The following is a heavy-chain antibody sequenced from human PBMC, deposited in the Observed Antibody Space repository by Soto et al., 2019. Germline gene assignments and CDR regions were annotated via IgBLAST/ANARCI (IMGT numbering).Heavy chain of an antibody. V-gene: IGHV1-18*04. Sequence: ASVKVSCKASGYTSTSYGISWVRQAPGQGLEWMGWISAYNGNTNYAQKLQGRVTMTTDTSTSTAYMELRSLRSDDTAVYYCARDGYSSSSNWFDPWGQGTLVTVSS. CDR3: ARDGYSSSSNWFDP. CDR1: GYTSTSYG. J-gene: IGHJ5*02. D-gene: IGHD6-6*01. CDR2: ISAYNGNT.